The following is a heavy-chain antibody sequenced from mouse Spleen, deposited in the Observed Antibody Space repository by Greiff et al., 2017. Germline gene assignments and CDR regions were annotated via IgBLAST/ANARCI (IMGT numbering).Heavy chain of an antibody. CDR3: ARRDYYGNYYAMDY. V-gene: IGHV1-82*01. CDR1: GYAFSSSW. J-gene: IGHJ4*01. CDR2: IYPGDGDT. Sequence: QVQLQQSGPELVKPGASVKISCKACGYAFSSSWMNWVKQRPGKGLEWIGRIYPGDGDTNYNGKFKGKATLTADKSSSTAYMQLSSLTSEDSAVYFCARRDYYGNYYAMDYWGQGTSVTVSS. D-gene: IGHD2-1*01.